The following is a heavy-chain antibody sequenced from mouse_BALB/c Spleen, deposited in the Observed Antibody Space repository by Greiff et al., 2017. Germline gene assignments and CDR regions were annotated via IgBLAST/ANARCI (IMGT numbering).Heavy chain of an antibody. CDR1: GFSLTSYD. V-gene: IGHV2-9-2*01. Sequence: VQGVESGPGLVAPSQSLSITCTVSGFSLTSYDISWIRQPPGKGLEWLGVIWTGGGTNYNSAFMSRLSISKDNSKSQVFLKMNSLQTDDTAIYYCVRDRGDYDGFAYWGQGTLVTVSA. CDR3: VRDRGDYDGFAY. J-gene: IGHJ3*01. CDR2: IWTGGGT. D-gene: IGHD2-4*01.